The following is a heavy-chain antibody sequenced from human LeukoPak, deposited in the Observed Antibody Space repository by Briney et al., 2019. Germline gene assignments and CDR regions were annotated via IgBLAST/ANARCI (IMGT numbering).Heavy chain of an antibody. Sequence: GESLKISCKGSGYSFTSYWIGWVRQMPGKGLEWMGIIYPGDSDTRYSPSFQGQVPISADKSISTAYRQWSSLKASDTAMYYCAGPAGTTGTTGQNDAFDIWGQGTMVTVSS. D-gene: IGHD1-1*01. V-gene: IGHV5-51*01. CDR3: AGPAGTTGTTGQNDAFDI. CDR2: IYPGDSDT. J-gene: IGHJ3*02. CDR1: GYSFTSYW.